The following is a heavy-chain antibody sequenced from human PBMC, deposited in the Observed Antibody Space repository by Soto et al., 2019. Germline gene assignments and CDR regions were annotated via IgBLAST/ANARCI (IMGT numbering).Heavy chain of an antibody. D-gene: IGHD4-17*01. CDR1: GGSISSSSYY. V-gene: IGHV4-39*01. CDR3: ARPNKDYGDYGWYYFDY. J-gene: IGHJ4*02. Sequence: SETLSLTCTVSGGSISSSSYYWGWIRQPPGKGLEWIGSIYYSGSTYYNPSLKSRVTISVDTSKNQFSLKLSSVTAADTAVYYCARPNKDYGDYGWYYFDYWGQGTLVTVSS. CDR2: IYYSGST.